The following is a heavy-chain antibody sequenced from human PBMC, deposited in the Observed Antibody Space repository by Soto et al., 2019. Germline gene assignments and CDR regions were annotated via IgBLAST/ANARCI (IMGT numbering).Heavy chain of an antibody. CDR1: GFTFSSYS. V-gene: IGHV3-48*01. CDR3: ARAKEIFGVVIHFDY. J-gene: IGHJ4*02. Sequence: GGSLRLSCAASGFTFSSYSMNWVRQAPGKGLEWVSYISSSSSTIYYADSVKGRFTISRDNAKNSLYLQMNSLRAEDTAVYYCARAKEIFGVVIHFDYWGQGTLGTVST. CDR2: ISSSSSTI. D-gene: IGHD3-3*01.